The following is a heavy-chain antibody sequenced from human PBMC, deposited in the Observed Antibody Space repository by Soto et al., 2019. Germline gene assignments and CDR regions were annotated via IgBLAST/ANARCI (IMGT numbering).Heavy chain of an antibody. CDR3: ARVATIYDYYYGMDV. V-gene: IGHV5-51*01. CDR1: GYSFTSYW. Sequence: PGASLKISCKGSGYSFTSYWIGWVRQVPGKGLEWMGIIYPGDSDTRYSPSFQGQVTISADKSISTAYLQWSSLKGSDTDMYYCARVATIYDYYYGMDVWGQGTTFTGSS. J-gene: IGHJ6*02. CDR2: IYPGDSDT. D-gene: IGHD5-12*01.